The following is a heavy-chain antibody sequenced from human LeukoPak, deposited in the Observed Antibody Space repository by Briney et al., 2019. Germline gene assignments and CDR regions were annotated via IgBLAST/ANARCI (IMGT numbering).Heavy chain of an antibody. V-gene: IGHV1-2*02. CDR2: FNPKSGVT. CDR1: ADTFTGYF. J-gene: IGHJ4*02. D-gene: IGHD3-16*01. CDR3: TRGWGSLYYFDY. Sequence: ASVRVSCKGSADTFTGYFVHWLRQAPGQGLEWMRWFNPKSGVTKYAQNFEGRVTMGWDTSLTTAYMELSKLTSYDTAVYYCTRGWGSLYYFDYWGQGTLVIVSS.